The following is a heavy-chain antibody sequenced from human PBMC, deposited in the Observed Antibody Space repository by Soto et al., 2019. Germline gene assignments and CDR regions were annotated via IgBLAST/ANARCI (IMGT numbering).Heavy chain of an antibody. CDR3: ARVQRGSWYSDY. CDR1: GYTFTSYA. J-gene: IGHJ4*02. D-gene: IGHD6-13*01. Sequence: SVKVSCKASGYTFTSYAISWVRQAPGQGLEWMGWISPIFGKTNYAQKFQGRVTITADESTSTAYMELSSLRFEDTAVYYCARVQRGSWYSDYWGQGTLVTVSS. V-gene: IGHV1-69*13. CDR2: ISPIFGKT.